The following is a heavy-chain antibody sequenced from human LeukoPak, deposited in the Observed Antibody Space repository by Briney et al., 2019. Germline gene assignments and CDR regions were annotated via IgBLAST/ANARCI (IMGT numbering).Heavy chain of an antibody. J-gene: IGHJ4*02. CDR2: IYHSGST. CDR1: GYSISSGYH. D-gene: IGHD2-2*01. Sequence: SETLSLTCTVSGYSISSGYHWDWIRQPPGKGLEWIGSIYHSGSTYYNPSLKTRVTISVDTSKNQFSLKLSSVTAADTAVYYCARGKVVPAAFDYWGQGTLVTVSS. V-gene: IGHV4-38-2*02. CDR3: ARGKVVPAAFDY.